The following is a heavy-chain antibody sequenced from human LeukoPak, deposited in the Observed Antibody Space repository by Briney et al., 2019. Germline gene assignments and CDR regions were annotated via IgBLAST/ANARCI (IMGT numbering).Heavy chain of an antibody. CDR1: GYTFTSYG. CDR2: ISAYNGNT. J-gene: IGHJ4*02. V-gene: IGHV1-18*01. D-gene: IGHD4-17*01. CDR3: ALVLYGDYYFDY. Sequence: ASVKVSCKASGYTFTSYGISWVRQAPGQGLEWMGWISAYNGNTNYAQKLQGRVTMTTDTSTSTAYMELRSLRSDGTAVYYCALVLYGDYYFDYWGQGTLVTVSS.